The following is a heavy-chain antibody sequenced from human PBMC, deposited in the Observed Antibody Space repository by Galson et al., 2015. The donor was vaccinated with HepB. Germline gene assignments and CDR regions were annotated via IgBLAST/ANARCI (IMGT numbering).Heavy chain of an antibody. CDR3: SRAYYASGSYPIPIPSRYYMDV. V-gene: IGHV1-18*01. CDR1: GYTFTSYG. J-gene: IGHJ6*03. D-gene: IGHD3-10*01. CDR2: ISGYNGNT. Sequence: VKVSCKASGYTFTSYGISWVRQAPGQGLEWMGWISGYNGNTNYAQKLQGRVTMTTDTSTSTAYMELRSLRSDDTAVYYCSRAYYASGSYPIPIPSRYYMDVWGKGTMVTVSS.